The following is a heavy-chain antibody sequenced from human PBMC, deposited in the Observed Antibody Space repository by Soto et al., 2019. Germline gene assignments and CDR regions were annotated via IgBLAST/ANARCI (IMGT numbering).Heavy chain of an antibody. CDR2: ISGSGGST. CDR1: GFTFSSYA. D-gene: IGHD6-19*01. Sequence: PGGSLRLSCAASGFTFSSYAMNWVRQAPGKGLEWVSVISGSGGSTYYADSVKGRFTISRDNSKNTLYLQMNSLRAEDTAVYYCSNRAHGCFFALWARGSLVPVSS. J-gene: IGHJ2*01. CDR3: SNRAHGCFFAL. V-gene: IGHV3-23*01.